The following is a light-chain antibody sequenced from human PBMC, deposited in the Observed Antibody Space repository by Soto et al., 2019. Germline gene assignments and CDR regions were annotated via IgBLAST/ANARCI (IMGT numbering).Light chain of an antibody. CDR3: QLSQQRSSWPPIA. V-gene: IGKV1-39*01. J-gene: IGKJ5*01. Sequence: DVRITQSPSSLSASVADTITITCRASRTINTYLNWLQQKPGEPPRLLIYGASTLHDGVPSRFSGSGSGADFTLTISSLQPDDFAVYYCQLSQQRSSWPPIAFGQGTRLEIK. CDR1: RTINTY. CDR2: GAS.